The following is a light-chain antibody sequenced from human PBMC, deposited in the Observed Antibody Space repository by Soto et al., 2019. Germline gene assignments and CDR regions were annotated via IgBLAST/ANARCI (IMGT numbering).Light chain of an antibody. Sequence: EIVLTQSPATLSLSPGERATLSCRASQSVSSYLAWYQQKPGQAPRLLIYDASNRGTGIVARFSGSGSGTDFSLTISSLEPEDFAVYYCQQRSNWPWTFGQGTKVEIK. CDR2: DAS. V-gene: IGKV3-11*01. CDR3: QQRSNWPWT. CDR1: QSVSSY. J-gene: IGKJ1*01.